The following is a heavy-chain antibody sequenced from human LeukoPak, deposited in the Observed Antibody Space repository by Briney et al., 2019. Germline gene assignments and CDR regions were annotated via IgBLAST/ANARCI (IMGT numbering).Heavy chain of an antibody. V-gene: IGHV4-34*01. D-gene: IGHD3-10*01. CDR3: ARFVATSEFGVYAFDI. J-gene: IGHJ3*02. CDR1: GGSFSGYY. CDR2: INHSGST. Sequence: NPSETLPLTCAVYGGSFSGYYWSWIRQPPGKGLEWIGEINHSGSTNYNPSLKSRVTISVDTSKNQFSLKLSSVTAADTAVYYCARFVATSEFGVYAFDIWGQGTMVTVSS.